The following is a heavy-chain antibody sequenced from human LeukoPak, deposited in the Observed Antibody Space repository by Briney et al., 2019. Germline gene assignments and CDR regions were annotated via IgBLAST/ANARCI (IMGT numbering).Heavy chain of an antibody. CDR1: GGSISSYY. Sequence: PSETLSLTCTVSGGSISSYYWSWIRQPPGKGLEWIGYIYYSGSTNYSPSLKSRVTISVDTSKNQFSLKLSSVTAADTAVYYCARDRSSSGWYYFDYWGQGTLVTVSS. CDR3: ARDRSSSGWYYFDY. D-gene: IGHD6-19*01. V-gene: IGHV4-59*01. J-gene: IGHJ4*02. CDR2: IYYSGST.